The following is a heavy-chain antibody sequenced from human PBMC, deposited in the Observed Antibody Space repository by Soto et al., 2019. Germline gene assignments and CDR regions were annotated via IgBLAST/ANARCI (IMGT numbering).Heavy chain of an antibody. V-gene: IGHV1-69*01. J-gene: IGHJ6*02. D-gene: IGHD6-13*01. Sequence: QVQLVQSGAEVKKPGSSVKVSCKASGGTFSSYAISWVRQAPGQGLEWMGGIIPIFGTANYTQKFQGRVTITAEESTSTAYMELSSLRSEETAVYYCARGARVKLAHYYYGMDVWGQGTTVTVSS. CDR2: IIPIFGTA. CDR1: GGTFSSYA. CDR3: ARGARVKLAHYYYGMDV.